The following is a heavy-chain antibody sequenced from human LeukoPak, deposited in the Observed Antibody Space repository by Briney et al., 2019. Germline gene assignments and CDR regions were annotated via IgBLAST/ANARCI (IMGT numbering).Heavy chain of an antibody. Sequence: ASVKVSCKASGYTFTSYGISWVRQAPGQGLEWMGWISAYNGNTNYAQKLQGRVTMTTDTSTSTAYMELRSLRSDDTAVYYCASRECSSTSCYLGYWGQGTLVTVSS. D-gene: IGHD2-2*01. V-gene: IGHV1-18*01. CDR1: GYTFTSYG. CDR2: ISAYNGNT. J-gene: IGHJ4*02. CDR3: ASRECSSTSCYLGY.